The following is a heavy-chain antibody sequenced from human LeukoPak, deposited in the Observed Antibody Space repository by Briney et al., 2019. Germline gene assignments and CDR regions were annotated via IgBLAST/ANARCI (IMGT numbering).Heavy chain of an antibody. CDR2: IYYSGST. CDR1: GGYISTSNYY. Sequence: PSETLSLTCTVSGGYISTSNYYWGWIRQSPGKGLEWIGNIYYSGSTYYNPSLKSRVSLSIDTSMNQFSLKVNSLTVADTAVYYCARDPRFLESDIWGQGTMVTVSS. CDR3: ARDPRFLESDI. V-gene: IGHV4-39*02. J-gene: IGHJ3*02. D-gene: IGHD3-3*01.